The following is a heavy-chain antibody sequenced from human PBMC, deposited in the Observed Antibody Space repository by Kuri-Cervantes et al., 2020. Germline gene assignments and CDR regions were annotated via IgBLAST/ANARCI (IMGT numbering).Heavy chain of an antibody. Sequence: GESLKISCAASGFTFSTYAMHWVRQAPGKGLEWVTVISYDGSNKYYADSVKGRFTISRDNSKNTLYLQMNSLRTEDTALYYCAKGRPTMITYGSIDYWGQGTLVTVSS. CDR3: AKGRPTMITYGSIDY. CDR2: ISYDGSNK. D-gene: IGHD3-16*01. CDR1: GFTFSTYA. V-gene: IGHV3-30-3*01. J-gene: IGHJ4*02.